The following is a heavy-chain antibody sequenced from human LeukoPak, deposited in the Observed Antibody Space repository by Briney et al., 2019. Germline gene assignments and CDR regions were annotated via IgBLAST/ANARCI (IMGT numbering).Heavy chain of an antibody. D-gene: IGHD3-10*01. J-gene: IGHJ5*02. CDR1: GFTFSDYY. CDR2: ISSSSSYT. Sequence: GGSLRLSCAASGFTFSDYYMSWIRQAPGKGLEWVSYISSSSSYTNYADSVKSRFTISRDNAKNSLYLQMNSLRAEDTTVYYCASVGITMVRGVIIENWFDPWGQGTLVTVSS. CDR3: ASVGITMVRGVIIENWFDP. V-gene: IGHV3-11*03.